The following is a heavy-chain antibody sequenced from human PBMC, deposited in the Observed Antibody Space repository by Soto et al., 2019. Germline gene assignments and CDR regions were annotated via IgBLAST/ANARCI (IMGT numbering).Heavy chain of an antibody. CDR2: FDPEDGET. D-gene: IGHD3-22*01. CDR1: GYTLTELS. Sequence: ASVKVSCKVSGYTLTELSMHWVRQAPGKGLEWMGGFDPEDGETIYAQKFQGRVTMTEDTSTDTAYMELSSLRSEDTAVYYCARDGRDYYDSSGRDNWFDPWGQGTLVTVSS. J-gene: IGHJ5*02. V-gene: IGHV1-24*01. CDR3: ARDGRDYYDSSGRDNWFDP.